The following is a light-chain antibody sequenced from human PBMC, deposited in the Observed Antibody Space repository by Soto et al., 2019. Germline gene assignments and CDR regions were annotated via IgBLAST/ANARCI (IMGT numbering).Light chain of an antibody. Sequence: EVVLTQSPATLSLSPVERATLSCRASQSVNRYLAWYQQKPGQAPRLLIYDASNRATGTPARFSGSGSGTEFTLTISSLQSEDFAVYYCQQYNDNWPTFGQGTKVDIK. J-gene: IGKJ1*01. CDR1: QSVNRY. V-gene: IGKV3-11*01. CDR3: QQYNDNWPT. CDR2: DAS.